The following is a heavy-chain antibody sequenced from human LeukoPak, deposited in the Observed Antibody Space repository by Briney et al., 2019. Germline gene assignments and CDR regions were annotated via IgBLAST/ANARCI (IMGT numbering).Heavy chain of an antibody. Sequence: GGSLRLSCAGSGITFRIYAMTWVRQAPGKGLVWVSAISGSGSMTYYADSVKGRFTISRDKSNNTLYLQMNSLRAEDTALYYCAKTGDYFDSTDYYRPDAFDIWGQGTMVTVSS. CDR3: AKTGDYFDSTDYYRPDAFDI. J-gene: IGHJ3*02. V-gene: IGHV3-23*01. CDR2: ISGSGSMT. D-gene: IGHD3-22*01. CDR1: GITFRIYA.